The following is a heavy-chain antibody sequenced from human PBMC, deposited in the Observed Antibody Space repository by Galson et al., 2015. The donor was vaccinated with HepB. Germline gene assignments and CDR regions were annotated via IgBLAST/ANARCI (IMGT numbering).Heavy chain of an antibody. J-gene: IGHJ1*01. CDR3: AGAVVPAASRTFAEYFQH. V-gene: IGHV3-30-3*01. CDR1: GFTFSSYA. Sequence: SLRLSCAASGFTFSSYAMHWVRQAPGKGLEWVAVISYDGSNKYYADSVKGRFTISRDNSKNTLYLQMNSLRAEDTAVYYCAGAVVPAASRTFAEYFQHWGQGTLVTVSS. CDR2: ISYDGSNK. D-gene: IGHD2-2*01.